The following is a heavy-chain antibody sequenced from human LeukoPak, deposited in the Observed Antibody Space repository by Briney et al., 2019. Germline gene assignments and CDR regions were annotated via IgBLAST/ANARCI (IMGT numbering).Heavy chain of an antibody. CDR3: ARDSDFWSGYFSVDY. V-gene: IGHV1-2*02. CDR1: GYTFTGYY. CDR2: INPNSGGT. D-gene: IGHD3-3*01. Sequence: ASVKVSCKASGYTFTGYYMHWVRQAPGQGLEWMGWINPNSGGTNYAQKFQGRVTMTRDTSISTAYMELSRLGSDDTAVYYCARDSDFWSGYFSVDYWGQGTLVTVSS. J-gene: IGHJ4*02.